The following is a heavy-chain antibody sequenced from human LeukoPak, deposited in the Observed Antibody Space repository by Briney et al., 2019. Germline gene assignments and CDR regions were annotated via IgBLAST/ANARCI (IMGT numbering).Heavy chain of an antibody. CDR1: GYTFTEHH. CDR2: INAKSGDT. Sequence: AAVMVSCKTSGYTFTEHHLHWVRQAPGQGLEWMGWINAKSGDTLYAQRFQDRITMTRDTSITTAYMGLSRLTSDDTALYYCARGTSFGYDPWGQGTLVTVSS. V-gene: IGHV1-2*02. D-gene: IGHD3-22*01. CDR3: ARGTSFGYDP. J-gene: IGHJ5*02.